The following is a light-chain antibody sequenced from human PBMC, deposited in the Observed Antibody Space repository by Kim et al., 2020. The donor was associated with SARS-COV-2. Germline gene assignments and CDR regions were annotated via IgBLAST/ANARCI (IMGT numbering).Light chain of an antibody. V-gene: IGKV3-15*01. J-gene: IGKJ4*01. CDR1: QSVSYN. CDR2: SAS. Sequence: SPGERVTLSCRASQSVSYNLAWYQHKPGQAPRVLIYSASTRDIGVPARFSGSGSGTEFTLTITSLQPEDFGIYYCQQYSDWPPLTFGGGTKVDIK. CDR3: QQYSDWPPLT.